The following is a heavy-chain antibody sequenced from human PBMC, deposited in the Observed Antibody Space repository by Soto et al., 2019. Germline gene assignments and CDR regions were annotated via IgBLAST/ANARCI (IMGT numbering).Heavy chain of an antibody. D-gene: IGHD3-22*01. Sequence: GASVQVSCKASGYTFTSYGISWVRQAPGQGLEWMGWISASNGNTNYAQKLQGRVNMTTDTSTSTAYMELRSLRSDDTAVHYCAREGDYDSRGGMDVWGQGSPLTV. CDR3: AREGDYDSRGGMDV. V-gene: IGHV1-18*04. CDR2: ISASNGNT. CDR1: GYTFTSYG. J-gene: IGHJ6*02.